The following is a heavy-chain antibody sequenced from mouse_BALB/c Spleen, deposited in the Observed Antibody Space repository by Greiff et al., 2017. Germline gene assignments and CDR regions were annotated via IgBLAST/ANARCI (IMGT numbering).Heavy chain of an antibody. D-gene: IGHD1-2*01. CDR3: ARLLRPYYFDY. J-gene: IGHJ2*01. CDR2: INSNGGST. CDR1: GFTFSSYG. Sequence: EVMLVESGGGLVQPGGSLKLSCAASGFTFSSYGMSWVRQTPDKRLELVATINSNGGSTYYPDSVKGRFTISRDNAKNTLYLQMSSLKSEDTAMYYCARLLRPYYFDYWGQGTTLTVSS. V-gene: IGHV5-6-3*01.